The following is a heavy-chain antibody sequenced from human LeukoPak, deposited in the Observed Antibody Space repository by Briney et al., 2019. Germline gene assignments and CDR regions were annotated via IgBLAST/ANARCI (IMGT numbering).Heavy chain of an antibody. V-gene: IGHV1-69*05. CDR2: IIPIFGTT. CDR3: ARGGEANYYDTSGYYLYYY. J-gene: IGHJ4*02. Sequence: ASVKVSCKASGGTFCNYAISWVRQAPGQGLEWMGRIIPIFGTTNYAQKFQGRVTITTEESTSTAYMELSSLRSEDTAVYYCARGGEANYYDTSGYYLYYYWGQGTLVTVSS. D-gene: IGHD3-22*01. CDR1: GGTFCNYA.